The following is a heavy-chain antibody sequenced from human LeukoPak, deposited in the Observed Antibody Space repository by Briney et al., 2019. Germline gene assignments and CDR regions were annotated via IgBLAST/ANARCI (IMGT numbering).Heavy chain of an antibody. Sequence: GGSLRLSCAASGFTFSSYSMNWVRQAPGKGLEWVSSISSSSSYIYYADSVKGRFTISRDNAKNSLYLEMDSLKAEDTAVYYCARVDAIDYSDYEANWFDPWGQGTLVTVSS. CDR3: ARVDAIDYSDYEANWFDP. CDR1: GFTFSSYS. CDR2: ISSSSSYI. J-gene: IGHJ5*02. D-gene: IGHD4-17*01. V-gene: IGHV3-21*01.